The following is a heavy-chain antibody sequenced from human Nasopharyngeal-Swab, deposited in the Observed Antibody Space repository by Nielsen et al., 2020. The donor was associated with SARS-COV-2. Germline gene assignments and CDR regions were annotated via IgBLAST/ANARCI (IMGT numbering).Heavy chain of an antibody. D-gene: IGHD3-3*01. Sequence: GGSLRLSCAASGFTFSSYSMNWVRQAPGKGLEWVSSISSSSYIYYADSVKGRFTISRDNAKNSLYLQMNGLRAEDTAVYYCARDTTYDFWSGYSKSFDYWGQGTLVTVSS. J-gene: IGHJ4*02. CDR2: ISSSSYI. CDR1: GFTFSSYS. CDR3: ARDTTYDFWSGYSKSFDY. V-gene: IGHV3-21*01.